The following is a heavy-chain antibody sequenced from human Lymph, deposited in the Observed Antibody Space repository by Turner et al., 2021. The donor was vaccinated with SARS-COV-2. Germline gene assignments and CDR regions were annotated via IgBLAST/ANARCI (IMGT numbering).Heavy chain of an antibody. Sequence: QVQLQESGPGLVKPSETLSLTCTVSGGSISSYYWSWIRQPAGKGLEWIGRIYTSGGTNYNSSLKSRVTMSVDTSKNQFSLKLSSVTAADTAVYYFARDGYYDSSGYYLRGEGVFDLWGRGTLVTVSS. CDR2: IYTSGGT. V-gene: IGHV4-4*07. CDR3: ARDGYYDSSGYYLRGEGVFDL. J-gene: IGHJ2*01. CDR1: GGSISSYY. D-gene: IGHD3-22*01.